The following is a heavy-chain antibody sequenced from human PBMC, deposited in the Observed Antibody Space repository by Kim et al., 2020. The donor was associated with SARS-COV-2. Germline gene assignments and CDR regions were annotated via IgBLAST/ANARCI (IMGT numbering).Heavy chain of an antibody. J-gene: IGHJ4*02. V-gene: IGHV5-51*01. CDR2: IYTGDSQT. Sequence: GESLKISCKGSGYSFTNYWIGWVRQMPGTGLEWIGIIYTGDSQTRYNPSFQGQVTISADKSISTAYLQWSGLKASDTALYYCARHVVYRGSYLEGIDYWSKGTPVTVST. CDR1: GYSFTNYW. CDR3: ARHVVYRGSYLEGIDY. D-gene: IGHD1-26*01.